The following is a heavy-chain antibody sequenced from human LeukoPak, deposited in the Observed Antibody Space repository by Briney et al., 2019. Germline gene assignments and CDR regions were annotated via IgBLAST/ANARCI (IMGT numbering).Heavy chain of an antibody. V-gene: IGHV4-61*02. CDR2: IYNSGST. D-gene: IGHD2-21*02. CDR1: GGSISRGSYY. CDR3: ARHGKASAESVVVTVKAPHYWYFDL. J-gene: IGHJ2*01. Sequence: SQTLSLTCIVSGGSISRGSYYWNWIRQPAGKGLEWMGRIYNSGSTNYNPSLKSRVTISTDMSKNQFSLKLNSVTAADTAVYYCARHGKASAESVVVTVKAPHYWYFDLWGRGTLVTVSS.